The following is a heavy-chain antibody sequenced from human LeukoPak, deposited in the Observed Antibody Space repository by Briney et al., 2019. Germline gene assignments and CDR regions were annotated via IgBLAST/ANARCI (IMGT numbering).Heavy chain of an antibody. CDR1: GGTFSSYA. D-gene: IGHD4/OR15-4a*01. CDR2: IGVYNGKT. Sequence: ASVKVSCKASGGTFSSYAISWVRQAPGQGLEWMGWIGVYNGKTNYAQKLQGRFTVTTDTSTNTAYMDLRSLRSDDTAVYYCARTEYGGPERSYYYYYMDVWGKGTTVTVSS. CDR3: ARTEYGGPERSYYYYYMDV. V-gene: IGHV1-18*01. J-gene: IGHJ6*03.